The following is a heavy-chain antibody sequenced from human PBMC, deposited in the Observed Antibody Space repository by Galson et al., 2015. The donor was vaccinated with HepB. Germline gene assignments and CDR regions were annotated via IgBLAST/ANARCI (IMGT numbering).Heavy chain of an antibody. V-gene: IGHV3-11*01. J-gene: IGHJ4*02. Sequence: SLRLSCAASGFTFSDYYMSWMRQAPGKGLEWLSYISHSGTTVYHADSLKGRFSISRDNAKNSLHLPMNSLRAEDTAVYYCARGLGGYWGQGTLVTVSS. CDR1: GFTFSDYY. D-gene: IGHD2-15*01. CDR3: ARGLGGY. CDR2: ISHSGTTV.